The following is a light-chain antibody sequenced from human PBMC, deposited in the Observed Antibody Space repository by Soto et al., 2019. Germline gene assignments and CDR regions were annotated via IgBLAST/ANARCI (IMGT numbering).Light chain of an antibody. J-gene: IGLJ1*01. V-gene: IGLV2-14*01. CDR3: SSYTSSSSYV. CDR2: DVS. CDR1: SSDVGGYNY. Sequence: QSVLTQPASVSGSPGQSITISCTGTSSDVGGYNYVCWYQQHPGKAPKLVISDVSNRPSGVSDRFSGSKSGNTASLSISGLQADDEADYYCSSYTSSSSYVFGTGTKVTVL.